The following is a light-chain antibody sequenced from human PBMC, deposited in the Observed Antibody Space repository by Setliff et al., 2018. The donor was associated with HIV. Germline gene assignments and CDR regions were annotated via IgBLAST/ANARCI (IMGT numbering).Light chain of an antibody. J-gene: IGLJ1*01. Sequence: QSALTQPRSVSGSPGQSVTITCTGTSSDVGGYNYVSWYQQHPGKAPKLMIYDVSKRPSGVPDRFSGSKSGNTASLTISGLQAEDEADYYCCSHADNWPFGTGTKV. V-gene: IGLV2-11*01. CDR2: DVS. CDR3: CSHADNWP. CDR1: SSDVGGYNY.